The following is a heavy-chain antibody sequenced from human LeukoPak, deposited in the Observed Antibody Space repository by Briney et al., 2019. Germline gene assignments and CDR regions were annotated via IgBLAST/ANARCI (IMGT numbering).Heavy chain of an antibody. Sequence: ASVKVSCKASGGPFSSYTINWVRLVPGQGLEWMGRIFPIIDMANYAQKFHGRVTIIADKSTNTAYMELSSLRPEDTAVYYCARGRGEMATIKGCAFDIWGLGTMVTVSS. D-gene: IGHD5-24*01. V-gene: IGHV1-69*02. CDR1: GGPFSSYT. CDR3: ARGRGEMATIKGCAFDI. J-gene: IGHJ3*02. CDR2: IFPIIDMA.